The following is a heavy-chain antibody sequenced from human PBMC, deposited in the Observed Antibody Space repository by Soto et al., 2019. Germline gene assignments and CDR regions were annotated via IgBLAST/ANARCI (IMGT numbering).Heavy chain of an antibody. J-gene: IGHJ4*02. CDR1: GGTFSSYA. CDR3: VANVVVTATGSDY. D-gene: IGHD2-21*02. V-gene: IGHV1-69*13. Sequence: ASVKVSCKASGGTFSSYAISWVRQAPGLGLEWMGGIIPIFGTANYAQKFQGRVTITADESTSTAYMELSSLRSEDTAVYYCVANVVVTATGSDYWGQGTLVTVSS. CDR2: IIPIFGTA.